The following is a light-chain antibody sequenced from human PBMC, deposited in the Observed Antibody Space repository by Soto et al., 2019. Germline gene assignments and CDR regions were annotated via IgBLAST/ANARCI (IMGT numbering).Light chain of an antibody. CDR1: RSISDW. V-gene: IGKV1-5*01. J-gene: IGKJ1*01. CDR3: LQYSSHSWT. CDR2: DAS. Sequence: GDRVTITCRASRSISDWLAWYQQKPGKAPELLIFDASNLKSGVSSRFSGSGSGTEFTLTISRLQPDDVATYYCLQYSSHSWTFGQGTNVDNK.